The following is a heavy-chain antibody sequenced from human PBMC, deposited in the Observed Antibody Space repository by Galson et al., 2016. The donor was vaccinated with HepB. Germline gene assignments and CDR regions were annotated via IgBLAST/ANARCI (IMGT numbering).Heavy chain of an antibody. CDR3: ASEGIAVAGTYYYGMDV. V-gene: IGHV4-34*01. Sequence: LSLTCAVYGGSFSGYHWSWIRQPPGKGLEWIGEINQSGSTNYNPSLKSRVTISVDTSKNQFSLKLSSVTAADTAVYYCASEGIAVAGTYYYGMDVWGQGTTVTVSS. CDR2: INQSGST. CDR1: GGSFSGYH. J-gene: IGHJ6*02. D-gene: IGHD6-19*01.